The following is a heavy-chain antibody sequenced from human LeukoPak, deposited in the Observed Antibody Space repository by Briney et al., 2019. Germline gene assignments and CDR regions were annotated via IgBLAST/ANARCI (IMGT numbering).Heavy chain of an antibody. CDR3: AKGGYSYNYLFDY. CDR1: GFTFSIYD. D-gene: IGHD5-18*01. Sequence: GGSLRLSCAASGFTFSIYDMSWDRQAPGKGLEWVSAISGSGSSTYYADSVKGHFTISRDNSKNTLFLQMNSLRVEDTAIYYCAKGGYSYNYLFDYWGQGALVTVSS. V-gene: IGHV3-23*01. J-gene: IGHJ4*02. CDR2: ISGSGSST.